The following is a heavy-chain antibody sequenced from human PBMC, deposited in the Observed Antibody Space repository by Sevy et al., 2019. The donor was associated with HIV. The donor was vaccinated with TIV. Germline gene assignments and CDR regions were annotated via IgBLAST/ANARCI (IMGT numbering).Heavy chain of an antibody. CDR1: GFTFSIYA. V-gene: IGHV3-23*01. CDR2: ISGSVGST. CDR3: AKDQLYDTSFFDY. J-gene: IGHJ4*02. Sequence: GGSLRLSCAASGFTFSIYAMSWVRQAPGKGLDWVSGISGSVGSTYYAHSVKGRFTISRDNSKNTLYLQMNSLRAEDTAVYYCAKDQLYDTSFFDYWGQGTLVTVSS. D-gene: IGHD3-22*01.